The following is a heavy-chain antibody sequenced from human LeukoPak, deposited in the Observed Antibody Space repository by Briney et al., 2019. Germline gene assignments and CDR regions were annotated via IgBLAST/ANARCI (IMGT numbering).Heavy chain of an antibody. V-gene: IGHV3-7*01. D-gene: IGHD1-26*01. CDR2: IKQDGSEK. CDR3: ARDVVGATSTNDAFDI. J-gene: IGHJ3*02. Sequence: PGGSLRLSCAASGFTFSSYWMSWVRQAPGKGLEWVANIKQDGSEKYYVDSVKGRFTISRDNAKNSLYLQMNSLRAEDTAVYYCARDVVGATSTNDAFDIWGQGTMVTVSS. CDR1: GFTFSSYW.